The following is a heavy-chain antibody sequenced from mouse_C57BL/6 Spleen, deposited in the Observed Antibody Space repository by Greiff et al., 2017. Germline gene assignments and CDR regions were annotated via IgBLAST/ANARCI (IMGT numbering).Heavy chain of an antibody. CDR2: ISYDGSN. CDR1: GYSITSGYY. Sequence: DVKLMESGPGLVKPSQSLSLSCSVTGYSITSGYYWNWIRQFPGNKLEWMGYISYDGSNNYNPSLKNRNSITRDTSKNPFFLTLNTVPTDDTATYYCARDYISNNYGYIDVWGTGTTVTVSS. J-gene: IGHJ1*03. CDR3: ARDYISNNYGYIDV. V-gene: IGHV3-6*01. D-gene: IGHD1-3*01.